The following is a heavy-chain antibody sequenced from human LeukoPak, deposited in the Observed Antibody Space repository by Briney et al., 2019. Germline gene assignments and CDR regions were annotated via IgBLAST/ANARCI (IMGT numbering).Heavy chain of an antibody. Sequence: QPGGSLRLSCAASGFTFNNYAIHWVRQAPGKGLEWVAVISYDGNKKYYADSVRGRFTISRDNSNYTLFLHMNSLRAEDTAVYYCARGRGSTSSYFDYWGQGTLVTVSS. CDR1: GFTFNNYA. CDR3: ARGRGSTSSYFDY. D-gene: IGHD2-2*01. V-gene: IGHV3-30*04. J-gene: IGHJ4*02. CDR2: ISYDGNKK.